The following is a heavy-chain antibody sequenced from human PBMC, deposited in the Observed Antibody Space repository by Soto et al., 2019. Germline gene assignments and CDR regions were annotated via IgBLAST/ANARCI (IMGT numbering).Heavy chain of an antibody. Sequence: ASVKVSCKASGYTFTNYYMHWVRQAPGQGLEWMGWMNPRSGGTKYAQKFQGRVTMTWDTSISTAYMALTRLRSDDTAVYYCARDLAKGGGSAGFDYWGQGTLVTVSS. V-gene: IGHV1-2*02. D-gene: IGHD1-26*01. CDR2: MNPRSGGT. J-gene: IGHJ4*02. CDR1: GYTFTNYY. CDR3: ARDLAKGGGSAGFDY.